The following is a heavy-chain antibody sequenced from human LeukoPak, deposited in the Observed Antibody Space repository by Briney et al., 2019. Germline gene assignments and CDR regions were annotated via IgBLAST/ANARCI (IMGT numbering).Heavy chain of an antibody. CDR3: TSGTDGY. CDR1: GFTFSAFV. J-gene: IGHJ4*02. CDR2: IRSKSNNYAT. V-gene: IGHV3-73*01. Sequence: GGSLRLSCEGPGFTFSAFVIHWVRQASGKGLEWVGRIRSKSNNYATAYAASVKARFTISRDDSGNTAFLQMNSLKTEDTAVYYCTSGTDGYWGQGTLVTVSS. D-gene: IGHD1-26*01.